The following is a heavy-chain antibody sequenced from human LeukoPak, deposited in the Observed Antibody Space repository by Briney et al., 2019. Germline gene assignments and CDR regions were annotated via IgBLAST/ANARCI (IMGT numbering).Heavy chain of an antibody. CDR3: AQEKTYDFWSGFYPFDS. CDR2: ISDSGGST. D-gene: IGHD3-3*01. Sequence: GGSVRLSCADSGFTFIRYAMSWVRQAPGKGLEWVSGISDSGGSTYYADSVKGRFTISRDNSKKTLYLQMNSLRDEDTAVYYCAQEKTYDFWSGFYPFDSWGQGTLVTVSS. J-gene: IGHJ4*02. V-gene: IGHV3-23*01. CDR1: GFTFIRYA.